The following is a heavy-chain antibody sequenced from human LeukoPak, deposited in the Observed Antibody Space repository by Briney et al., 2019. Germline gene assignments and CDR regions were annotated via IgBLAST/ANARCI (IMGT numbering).Heavy chain of an antibody. Sequence: PGGSLRLSCAASGFDFCVYAMTWVRQAPAQGLEWVSTIGGIDGAAHYADSVKGRFTISRDNSKSALYLQMNNLRAEDTAVYYCARPGITAFDIWGQGTMVTVSS. CDR1: GFDFCVYA. CDR3: ARPGITAFDI. CDR2: IGGIDGAA. V-gene: IGHV3-23*01. J-gene: IGHJ3*02. D-gene: IGHD3-10*01.